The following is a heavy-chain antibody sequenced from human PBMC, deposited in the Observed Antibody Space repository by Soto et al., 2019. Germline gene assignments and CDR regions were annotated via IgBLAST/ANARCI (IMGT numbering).Heavy chain of an antibody. Sequence: GSLRLSCAASGFTFSSYAMSWVRQAPGKGLEWVSAISGSGGSTYYADSVKGRFTISRDNSKNTLYLQMNSLRAEDTAVYYCAKRGGYGLYYYYYMDVWGKGTTVTVSS. D-gene: IGHD1-1*01. CDR1: GFTFSSYA. CDR3: AKRGGYGLYYYYYMDV. J-gene: IGHJ6*03. CDR2: ISGSGGST. V-gene: IGHV3-23*01.